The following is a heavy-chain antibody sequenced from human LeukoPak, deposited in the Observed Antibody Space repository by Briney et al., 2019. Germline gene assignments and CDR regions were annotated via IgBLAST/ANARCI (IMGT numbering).Heavy chain of an antibody. CDR3: TGQEYSSSPGDY. CDR1: GFTFSGSA. V-gene: IGHV3-73*01. CDR2: IRIKANNYAT. Sequence: GGSLRLSCAASGFTFSGSAMHWVRQAPGKGLEWVGRIRIKANNYATAYAASVKGRFTISRDDSRNTAYLQMNSLKTEDTAVYYCTGQEYSSSPGDYWGQGALVTVSS. J-gene: IGHJ4*02. D-gene: IGHD6-6*01.